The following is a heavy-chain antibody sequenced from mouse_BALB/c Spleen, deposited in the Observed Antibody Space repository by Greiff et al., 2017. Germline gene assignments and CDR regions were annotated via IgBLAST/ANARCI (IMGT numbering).Heavy chain of an antibody. J-gene: IGHJ4*01. D-gene: IGHD1-1*01. CDR2: ILPGSGST. CDR1: GYTFSSYW. CDR3: ARGENYHYAMDD. Sequence: QVQLQQSGAELMKPGASVKISCKATGYTFSSYWIEWVKQRPGHGLEWIGEILPGSGSTNYNEKFKGKATFTADTSSNTAYMQLSSLTSEDSAVYYCARGENYHYAMDDWGQGTSVTVSS. V-gene: IGHV1-9*01.